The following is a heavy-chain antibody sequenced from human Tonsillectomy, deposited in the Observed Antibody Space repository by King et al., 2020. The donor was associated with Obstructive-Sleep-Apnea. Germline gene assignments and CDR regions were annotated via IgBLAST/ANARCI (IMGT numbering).Heavy chain of an antibody. V-gene: IGHV3-73*01. CDR3: TKLDGTTYSSGY. D-gene: IGHD6-25*01. CDR2: IRSKANSYAT. Sequence: VQLVESGGGLVQPGGSLKLSCAASGFTFSGSAMHWVRQASGKGLEWVGRIRSKANSYATAYAASVKGRFTISRDDSKNTAYLQMNSLKTEDTAVYYCTKLDGTTYSSGYWGQGTLVTVSS. J-gene: IGHJ4*02. CDR1: GFTFSGSA.